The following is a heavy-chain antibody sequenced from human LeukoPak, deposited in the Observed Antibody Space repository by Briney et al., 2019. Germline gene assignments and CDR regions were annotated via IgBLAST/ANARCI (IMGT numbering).Heavy chain of an antibody. CDR3: AKFEHYYGSGSYYRPYYYYYYMDV. J-gene: IGHJ6*03. CDR2: ISVSGGST. V-gene: IGHV3-23*01. Sequence: GGSLRLSCAPSGFTFSSYAMSWVRQAPRKGLEWVSAISVSGGSTYYADSVKGRFTISRDNSKNTLYLQRNSLRAEDTAVYYCAKFEHYYGSGSYYRPYYYYYYMDVWGKGTTVTVSS. CDR1: GFTFSSYA. D-gene: IGHD3-10*01.